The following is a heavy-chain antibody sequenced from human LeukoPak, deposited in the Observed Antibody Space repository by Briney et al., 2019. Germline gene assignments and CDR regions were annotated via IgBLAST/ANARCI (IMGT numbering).Heavy chain of an antibody. V-gene: IGHV4-39*07. CDR2: IYHGGNT. Sequence: SETLSLTCAVSGGPIISTNYYWGWIRQPPGKGLEWIGVIYHGGNTYFSPALKSRVTTSIDTSKSQFSLKVSSVTAADTAIYYCAKDFSSASYTYYYYYMDVWGKGTTVTVSS. CDR1: GGPIISTNYY. D-gene: IGHD6-25*01. J-gene: IGHJ6*03. CDR3: AKDFSSASYTYYYYYMDV.